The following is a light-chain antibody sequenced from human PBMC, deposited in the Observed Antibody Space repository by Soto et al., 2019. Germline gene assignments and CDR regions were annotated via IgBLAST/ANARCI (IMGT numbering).Light chain of an antibody. Sequence: DIQMTQSPSSLSASVGDRVTITCQASRDIRKYLHWYQQKPGKAPKLLIYDASNLETGVTSRFSGSGSGTDFTFTISSLQSEDIATYYCQQYHTLVSFGGGTKVEIK. CDR1: RDIRKY. V-gene: IGKV1-33*01. CDR3: QQYHTLVS. CDR2: DAS. J-gene: IGKJ4*01.